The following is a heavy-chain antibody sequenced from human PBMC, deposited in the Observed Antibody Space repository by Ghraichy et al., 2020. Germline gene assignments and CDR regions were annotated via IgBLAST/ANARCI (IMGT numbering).Heavy chain of an antibody. Sequence: GESLNISCKGSGYRFTNYWINWMRQMPGKGLEWMGRIDPYDSDINYNTSFQGHVTISVDKSISTAYLQWSSLKASDTAMYYCARQGTGVGPKYYYGMDVWGQGTTVTVSS. CDR1: GYRFTNYW. CDR2: IDPYDSDI. CDR3: ARQGTGVGPKYYYGMDV. V-gene: IGHV5-10-1*01. J-gene: IGHJ6*02. D-gene: IGHD1-26*01.